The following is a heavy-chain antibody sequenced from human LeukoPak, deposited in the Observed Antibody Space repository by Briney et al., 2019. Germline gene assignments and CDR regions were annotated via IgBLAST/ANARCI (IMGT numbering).Heavy chain of an antibody. Sequence: ASVKVSCKASGYTFTSYDINWVGQATGQGLEWMGWMNPNSGNTGYAQKFQGRVTMTRNTTISTAYMELSSLRSEDTAVYYCARGGGSPNWFDPWGQGTLVTVSS. D-gene: IGHD3-10*01. J-gene: IGHJ5*02. V-gene: IGHV1-8*01. CDR2: MNPNSGNT. CDR3: ARGGGSPNWFDP. CDR1: GYTFTSYD.